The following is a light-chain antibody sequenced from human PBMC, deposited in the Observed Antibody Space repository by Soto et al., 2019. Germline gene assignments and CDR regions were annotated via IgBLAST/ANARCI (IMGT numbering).Light chain of an antibody. CDR2: AAS. CDR1: QDISDY. CDR3: QQLNSYPLT. V-gene: IGKV1-9*01. Sequence: DIQLTQSPSFLSASVGDRVTITRRASQDISDYLAWYQQRPGKAPKLLIYAASTLQSGVPSRFSGSGSGTEFTLTISSLQPEDFATYSCQQLNSYPLTFGGGTKVEIK. J-gene: IGKJ4*01.